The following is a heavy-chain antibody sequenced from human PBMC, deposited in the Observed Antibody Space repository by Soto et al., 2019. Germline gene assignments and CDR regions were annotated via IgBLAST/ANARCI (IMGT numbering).Heavy chain of an antibody. Sequence: PSETLSLTCAVYGGSFSGYYWSWIRQPPGKGLEWIGEINHSGSTNYNPSLKSRVTISVDTSKNQFSLKLSSVTAADTAVYYCARSLRALGEQHSCWFDPWGQGTLVTVSS. J-gene: IGHJ5*02. V-gene: IGHV4-34*01. CDR1: GGSFSGYY. CDR2: INHSGST. D-gene: IGHD3-16*01. CDR3: ARSLRALGEQHSCWFDP.